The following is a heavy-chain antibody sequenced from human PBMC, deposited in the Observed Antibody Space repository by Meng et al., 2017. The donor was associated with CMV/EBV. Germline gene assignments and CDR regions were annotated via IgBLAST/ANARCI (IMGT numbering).Heavy chain of an antibody. CDR2: IIPIFGSE. D-gene: IGHD5-24*01. Sequence: GQLVRIGAEEKEPGSAVKVSCKAYGSTFSSYGNSWGLQATGQGLEWMGGIIPIFGSENYAQKFQGRVTITADEATSTAYMELSSLRSEDTAVYYCARMPRDGYNYIDYWGQGTLVTVSS. J-gene: IGHJ4*02. CDR3: ARMPRDGYNYIDY. CDR1: GSTFSSYG. V-gene: IGHV1-69*12.